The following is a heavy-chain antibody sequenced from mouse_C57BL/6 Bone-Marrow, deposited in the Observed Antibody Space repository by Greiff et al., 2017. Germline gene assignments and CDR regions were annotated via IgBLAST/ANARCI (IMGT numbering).Heavy chain of an antibody. CDR3: AGDSSGSYYFDY. J-gene: IGHJ2*01. Sequence: DVKLVESGGGLVKPGGSLKLSCAASGFTFSDYGMHWVRQAPEKGLEWVAYISSGSSTIYYADTVKGRVTITRDNDKNTLFLQMTSLRSEDTAMYYCAGDSSGSYYFDYWGQGTTLTVSS. CDR2: ISSGSSTI. D-gene: IGHD3-2*02. V-gene: IGHV5-17*01. CDR1: GFTFSDYG.